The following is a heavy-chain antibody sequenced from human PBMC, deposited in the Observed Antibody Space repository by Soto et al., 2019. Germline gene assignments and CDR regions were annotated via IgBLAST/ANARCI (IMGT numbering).Heavy chain of an antibody. J-gene: IGHJ6*02. CDR3: NTGSVEGI. Sequence: EVQLVESAGGLVKPGGSLRLSCVASGFSFNEAWMNWVRQAPGQGLEWVGRIKTSAGGGATNYAAPVQGRFTISRDDSKNTLYLHMNSLRTEDTAIYYCNTGSVEGIWGQGTTVIVSS. CDR1: GFSFNEAW. V-gene: IGHV3-15*07. D-gene: IGHD2-15*01. CDR2: IKTSAGGGAT.